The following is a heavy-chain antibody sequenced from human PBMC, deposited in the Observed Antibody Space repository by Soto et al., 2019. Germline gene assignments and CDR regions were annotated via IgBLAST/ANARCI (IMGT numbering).Heavy chain of an antibody. CDR2: NGASGVTT. J-gene: IGHJ4*02. Sequence: ESGGGLVQPGGSLRLSCAASGFTFSSYAMSWVRQAPGSGLEWVSTNGASGVTTYYAGSVKGRFTISRDISKNMLYLQMDSLGAEDTAVYYCARGGGSSSARYWGQGTLVTVSS. CDR3: ARGGGSSSARY. V-gene: IGHV3-23*01. CDR1: GFTFSSYA. D-gene: IGHD6-6*01.